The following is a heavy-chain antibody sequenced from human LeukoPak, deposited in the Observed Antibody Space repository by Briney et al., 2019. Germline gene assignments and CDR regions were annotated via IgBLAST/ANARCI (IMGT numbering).Heavy chain of an antibody. CDR3: ARSWRYLDAFDI. CDR1: GFTFSSYA. Sequence: GGSLRLSCAASGFTFSSYAMHWVCQAPGKGLEWVAVISYDGSNKYYADSVKGRFTISRDNSKNTLYLQMNSLRAEDTAVYYCARSWRYLDAFDIWGQGTMVTVSS. D-gene: IGHD1-1*01. J-gene: IGHJ3*02. V-gene: IGHV3-30-3*01. CDR2: ISYDGSNK.